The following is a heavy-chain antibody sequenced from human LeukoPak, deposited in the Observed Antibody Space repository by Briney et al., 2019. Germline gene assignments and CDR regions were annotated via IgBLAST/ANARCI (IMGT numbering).Heavy chain of an antibody. CDR3: ARGRNSSGGDAFDI. CDR2: INHSGST. J-gene: IGHJ3*02. V-gene: IGHV4-34*01. CDR1: GGSFSGYY. D-gene: IGHD6-19*01. Sequence: PSETLSLACAVYGGSFSGYYWSWIRQPPGKGLEWIGEINHSGSTNYNPSLKSRVTISVDTSKNQFSLKLSSVTAADTAVYYCARGRNSSGGDAFDIWGQGTMVTVSS.